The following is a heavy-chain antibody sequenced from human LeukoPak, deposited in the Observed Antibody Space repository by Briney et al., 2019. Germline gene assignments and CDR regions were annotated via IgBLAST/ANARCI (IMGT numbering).Heavy chain of an antibody. CDR2: IYHSGST. CDR1: GFTFSDYY. CDR3: ARHRYDILTGYSFLVDV. J-gene: IGHJ6*04. D-gene: IGHD3-9*01. V-gene: IGHV4-34*01. Sequence: GSLRLSCAASGFTFSDYYMSWIRQAPGKGLEWVGEIYHSGSTNYNPSLKSRVTISVDRSKNQFSLKLSSVTAADTAVYYCARHRYDILTGYSFLVDVWGKGTTVTVSS.